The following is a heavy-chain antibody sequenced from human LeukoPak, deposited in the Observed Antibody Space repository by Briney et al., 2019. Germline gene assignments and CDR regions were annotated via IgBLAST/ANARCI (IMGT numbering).Heavy chain of an antibody. CDR2: ISYDGSNK. J-gene: IGHJ6*02. Sequence: GRSLRLSRAASGFTFSSYGMHWVRQAPGKGLEWVAVISYDGSNKYYADSVKGRFTISRDNSKNTLYLQMNSLRAEDTAVYYCAKDQRGYCSSTSCRNMDVWGQGTTVTVSS. CDR1: GFTFSSYG. CDR3: AKDQRGYCSSTSCRNMDV. V-gene: IGHV3-30*18. D-gene: IGHD2-2*01.